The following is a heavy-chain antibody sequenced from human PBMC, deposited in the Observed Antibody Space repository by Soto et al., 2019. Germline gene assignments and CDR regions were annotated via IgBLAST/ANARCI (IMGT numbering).Heavy chain of an antibody. CDR3: AKVFQYYYYGMDV. Sequence: PGGSLRLSCAASGFTFCSSAMSWVRQAPGKGLEWVSAISASGASTYYADSVKGRFTISRDNSKNTLYLQMNTLRAEDTALYYCAKVFQYYYYGMDVWGQGTTVTVSS. J-gene: IGHJ6*02. V-gene: IGHV3-23*01. CDR1: GFTFCSSA. CDR2: ISASGAST.